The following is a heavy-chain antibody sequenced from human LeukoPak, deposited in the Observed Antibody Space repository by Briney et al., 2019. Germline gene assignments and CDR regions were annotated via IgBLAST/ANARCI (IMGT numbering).Heavy chain of an antibody. CDR2: VYYSGIT. D-gene: IGHD6-19*01. Sequence: SGTLSLTCTVSGGSISSFYWSWIRQPPGKGLEWIGYVYYSGITNYNPSLKSRVSMSVDTSKNQFSLKLSSVTAADTAVYYCARHEKSSGWYYDYWGQGTLVTVSS. V-gene: IGHV4-59*08. CDR3: ARHEKSSGWYYDY. J-gene: IGHJ4*02. CDR1: GGSISSFY.